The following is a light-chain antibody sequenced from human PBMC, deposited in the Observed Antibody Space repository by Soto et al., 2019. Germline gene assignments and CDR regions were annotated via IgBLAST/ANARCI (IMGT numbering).Light chain of an antibody. J-gene: IGKJ1*01. CDR1: QSISSH. Sequence: AIRMTQSPSSFSASTGDRVTITCRASQSISSHLDWYQQKPGKAPKFLIYGASTLQSGVPSRFSGSGSGTDFTLTISCLQSEDFATYYCQQYYSYPPTFGQGTQVDIK. V-gene: IGKV1-8*01. CDR2: GAS. CDR3: QQYYSYPPT.